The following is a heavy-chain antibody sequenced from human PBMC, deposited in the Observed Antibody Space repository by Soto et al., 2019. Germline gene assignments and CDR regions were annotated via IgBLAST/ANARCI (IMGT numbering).Heavy chain of an antibody. D-gene: IGHD3-3*01. CDR2: INHSGST. J-gene: IGHJ4*02. CDR3: ARGPNLRFLEWLSKHHGSGYFDY. V-gene: IGHV4-34*01. Sequence: PSETLSLTCAVYGGSFSGYYWSWIRQPPGKGLEWIGEINHSGSTNYNPSLKSRVTISVDTSKNQFSLKLSSVTAADTAVYYCARGPNLRFLEWLSKHHGSGYFDYWGQGTLVTVSS. CDR1: GGSFSGYY.